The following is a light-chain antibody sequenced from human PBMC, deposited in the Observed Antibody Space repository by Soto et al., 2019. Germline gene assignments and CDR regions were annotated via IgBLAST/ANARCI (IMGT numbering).Light chain of an antibody. CDR1: SSDVGGYNY. V-gene: IGLV2-14*01. J-gene: IGLJ2*01. Sequence: QSVLTQPASVSGSPGQSITISCTGTSSDVGGYNYVSWYQQHPGKAPKLMIYDVSNRPSGVSNRVSGSKSGNTASLTISGPQAEDEADYYCSSYTSSSTLIFGGGTKLTVL. CDR3: SSYTSSSTLI. CDR2: DVS.